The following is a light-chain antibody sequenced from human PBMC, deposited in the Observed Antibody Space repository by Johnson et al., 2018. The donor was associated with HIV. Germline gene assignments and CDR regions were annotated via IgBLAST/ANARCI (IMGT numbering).Light chain of an antibody. CDR1: SSNIGNNY. CDR2: ENN. J-gene: IGLJ1*01. Sequence: QSVLTQPPSVSAAPGQTVIISCSGSSSNIGNNYVSWYQQLPGTAPKLLIYENNTRPSGLPDRFSGSKSGTSATLGITGLQTGDEADYYCGTWDSRLSGYVFGTGTKVTVL. V-gene: IGLV1-51*02. CDR3: GTWDSRLSGYV.